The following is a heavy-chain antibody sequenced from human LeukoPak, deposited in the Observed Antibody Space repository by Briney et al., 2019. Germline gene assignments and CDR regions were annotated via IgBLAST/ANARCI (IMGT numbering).Heavy chain of an antibody. CDR1: GYTFTSYG. V-gene: IGHV1-18*01. CDR3: ARTSVTTFFHAHIGFDY. CDR2: ISAYNGNT. Sequence: GASVKVSCKASGYTFTSYGISWVRQAPGQGLEWMGWISAYNGNTNYAQKLQGRVTMTTDTSTSTAYMELRSLRSDDTAVYYCARTSVTTFFHAHIGFDYWRQGRLVTVSS. J-gene: IGHJ4*02. D-gene: IGHD4-17*01.